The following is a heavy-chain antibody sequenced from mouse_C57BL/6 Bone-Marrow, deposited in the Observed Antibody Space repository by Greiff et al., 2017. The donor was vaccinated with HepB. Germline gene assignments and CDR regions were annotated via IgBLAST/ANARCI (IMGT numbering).Heavy chain of an antibody. V-gene: IGHV1-64*01. CDR2: IHPNSGST. D-gene: IGHD3-2*02. CDR3: VCLHSSGPFAY. Sequence: VQLQQPGAELVKPGASVKLSCKASGYTFTSYWMHWVKQRPGQGLEWIGMIHPNSGSTNYNEKFKGKATFTADTSSNTAYMQLSSLTTEDSAIYYCVCLHSSGPFAYWGQGTLVTVSA. J-gene: IGHJ3*01. CDR1: GYTFTSYW.